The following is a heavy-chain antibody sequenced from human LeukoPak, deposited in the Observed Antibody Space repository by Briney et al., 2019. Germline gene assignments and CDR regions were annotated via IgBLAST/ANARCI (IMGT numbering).Heavy chain of an antibody. V-gene: IGHV3-30-3*01. CDR2: ISYDGSNK. CDR3: ARDDAPYYYDSSGYWGFDY. J-gene: IGHJ4*02. D-gene: IGHD3-22*01. CDR1: GFTFSSYA. Sequence: PGGSLRLSCAASGFTFSSYAMHWVRQAPGKGLEWVAVISYDGSNKYYADSVKGRFTISRDNSKNTLYLQMNSLRAEDTAVYYCARDDAPYYYDSSGYWGFDYWGQGTLVTVSS.